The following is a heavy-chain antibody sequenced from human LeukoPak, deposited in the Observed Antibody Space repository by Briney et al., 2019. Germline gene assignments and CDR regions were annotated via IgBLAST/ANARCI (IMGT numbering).Heavy chain of an antibody. CDR1: GYSFTNYW. D-gene: IGHD1-26*01. CDR3: ARLGSQMFIDY. V-gene: IGHV5-51*01. Sequence: GESLKISCKGSGYSFTNYWIGWVRQLPGKGLEWMGVIYPGDSDTRYSPSFQGQVTISVDKSISTAYLQWSSLKASDTAMYYCARLGSQMFIDYWGQGTLVTVSS. J-gene: IGHJ4*02. CDR2: IYPGDSDT.